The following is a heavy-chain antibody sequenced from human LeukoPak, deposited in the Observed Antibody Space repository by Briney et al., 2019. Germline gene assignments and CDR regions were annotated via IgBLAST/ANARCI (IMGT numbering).Heavy chain of an antibody. Sequence: SETLSLTCTVSGGSVSNYFWSWIRQPPGKGLEWIGYIYYSGSTNYNPSLKSRVTISVDTSKKQFSLKLSSVTAADTAVYYCVRPRHEYSTTQAFDIWGQGTMVTVSS. J-gene: IGHJ3*02. CDR1: GGSVSNYF. D-gene: IGHD6-6*01. CDR2: IYYSGST. CDR3: VRPRHEYSTTQAFDI. V-gene: IGHV4-59*02.